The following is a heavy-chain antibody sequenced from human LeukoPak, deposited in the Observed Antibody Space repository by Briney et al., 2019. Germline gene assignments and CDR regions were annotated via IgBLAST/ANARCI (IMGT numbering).Heavy chain of an antibody. CDR3: ARGTIAAAGYYYFDY. CDR2: IKQDGSEK. D-gene: IGHD6-13*01. Sequence: GGSLGLSCAASGFTFSSYWMRWVRQAPGKGLEWVANIKQDGSEKYYVDSVKGRFTISRDNAKNSLYLHMNSLRAEDTAVYYCARGTIAAAGYYYFDYWGQGTQVTVSS. CDR1: GFTFSSYW. J-gene: IGHJ4*02. V-gene: IGHV3-7*04.